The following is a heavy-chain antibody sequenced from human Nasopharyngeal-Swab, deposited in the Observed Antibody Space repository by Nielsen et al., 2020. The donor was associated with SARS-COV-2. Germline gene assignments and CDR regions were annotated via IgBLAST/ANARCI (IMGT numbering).Heavy chain of an antibody. CDR2: IWYDGSNK. Sequence: GESLKISCAASGFTFSSYGMHWARQAPGKGLEWVAVIWYDGSNKYYADSVKGRFTISRDNSKNTLYLQMNSLRAEDTAVYYCAREGIVGATTGLDYWGQGTLVTVSS. V-gene: IGHV3-33*01. J-gene: IGHJ4*02. CDR3: AREGIVGATTGLDY. CDR1: GFTFSSYG. D-gene: IGHD1-26*01.